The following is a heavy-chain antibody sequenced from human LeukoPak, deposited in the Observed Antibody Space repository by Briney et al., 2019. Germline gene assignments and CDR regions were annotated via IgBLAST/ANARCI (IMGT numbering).Heavy chain of an antibody. V-gene: IGHV4-34*01. J-gene: IGHJ4*02. D-gene: IGHD2-15*01. CDR2: INHSGST. CDR1: GGSFSGYY. CDR3: ARDVVVVAANIDY. Sequence: PSETLSLTCAVYGGSFSGYYWSWIRQPPGKGLEWIGEINHSGSTNYNPSLKSRVTISVDTSKNQFSLKLSSVTAADTAVYYCARDVVVVAANIDYWGQGTLVTVSS.